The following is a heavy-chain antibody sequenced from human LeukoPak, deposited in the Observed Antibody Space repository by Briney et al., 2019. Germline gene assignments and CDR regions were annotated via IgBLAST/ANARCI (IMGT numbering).Heavy chain of an antibody. CDR3: ARGRDDILTGYSDYYGMDV. J-gene: IGHJ6*02. CDR1: GGSFSGYY. V-gene: IGHV4-34*01. CDR2: INHSGST. Sequence: PSETLSLTCAVYGGSFSGYYWSWIRQPPGKGLEWIGEINHSGSTNYNPSLKSRVTISVDTSKNQFSLKLSSVTAADTAVYYCARGRDDILTGYSDYYGMDVWGQGTTVTVPS. D-gene: IGHD3-9*01.